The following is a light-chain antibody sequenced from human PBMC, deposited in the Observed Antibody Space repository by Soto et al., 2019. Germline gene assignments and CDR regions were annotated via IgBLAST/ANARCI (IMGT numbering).Light chain of an antibody. V-gene: IGKV3-20*01. CDR1: QSVSSSS. J-gene: IGKJ4*01. Sequence: EIVLTQSPGTLSLSPGERATLSCRASQSVSSSSLAWYQQKPGQAPRLLIYDTSSRATGIPDRFSGSGSGTDFTLTISRLEPEDVAAYYCRQYVSAPLTFGGGTKVEIK. CDR3: RQYVSAPLT. CDR2: DTS.